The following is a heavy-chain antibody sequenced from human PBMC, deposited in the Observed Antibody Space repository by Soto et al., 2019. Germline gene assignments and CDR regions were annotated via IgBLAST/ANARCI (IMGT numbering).Heavy chain of an antibody. Sequence: GGSLRLSCGVSGFICSSYDMSWVRQAPGKGLEWVSTILVGGSTHYEDSVKGRFTISRDTSKNTVYLQMNSLTAGDTAMYYCAKATATGGGAFEIYGQGTMVTGSS. CDR3: AKATATGGGAFEI. CDR1: GFICSSYD. J-gene: IGHJ3*02. V-gene: IGHV3-23*01. CDR2: ILVGGST. D-gene: IGHD2-8*02.